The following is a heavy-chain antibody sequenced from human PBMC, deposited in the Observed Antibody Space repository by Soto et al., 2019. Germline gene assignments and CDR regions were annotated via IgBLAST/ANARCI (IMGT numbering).Heavy chain of an antibody. Sequence: SETLSLTCTVSGGSISSDSYYWGWIRQPPGKGLEWIGSIYYSGSTYYNPSLQSRVTMSVDTSKNQFSLKLSSVTAAETAVYFCARLLPKTYFDYWGQGTLVTVSS. D-gene: IGHD2-2*01. CDR3: ARLLPKTYFDY. CDR1: GGSISSDSYY. V-gene: IGHV4-39*01. CDR2: IYYSGST. J-gene: IGHJ4*02.